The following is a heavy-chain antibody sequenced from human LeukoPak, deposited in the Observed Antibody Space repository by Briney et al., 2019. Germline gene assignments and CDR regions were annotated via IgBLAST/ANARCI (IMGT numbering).Heavy chain of an antibody. D-gene: IGHD6-19*01. CDR1: GFTFSSYA. J-gene: IGHJ4*02. Sequence: PGGSLRLSCAASGFTFSSYAMHWVRQAPGKGLEGVAVISYDGSNKYYADSVKGRFTISRDNSKNTLYLQMNSLRAEDTAVYYCARGGSGWYGTRFHYWGQGTLVTVSS. CDR2: ISYDGSNK. V-gene: IGHV3-30*04. CDR3: ARGGSGWYGTRFHY.